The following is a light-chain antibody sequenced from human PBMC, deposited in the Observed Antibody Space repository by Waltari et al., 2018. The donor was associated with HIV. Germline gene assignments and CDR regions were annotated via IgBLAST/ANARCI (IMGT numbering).Light chain of an antibody. Sequence: QSALTQPPSASGSPGQSVTISCTGTSSDVGGYAYVSWYQQHPGKAPKPMISEVHKRPSGVPDRFSCSRAGNTASLTVSGLQAEDEAHYYCSSYAGRNTLLFGGGTKLTVL. CDR3: SSYAGRNTLL. J-gene: IGLJ2*01. CDR1: SSDVGGYAY. V-gene: IGLV2-8*01. CDR2: EVH.